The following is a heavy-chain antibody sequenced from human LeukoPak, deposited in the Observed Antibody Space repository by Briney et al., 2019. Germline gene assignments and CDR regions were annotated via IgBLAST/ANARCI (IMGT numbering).Heavy chain of an antibody. J-gene: IGHJ3*02. Sequence: VGCLRLSCAASGFTVSSNYMSWVRQAPGKGLEWVSVISSGGRTYYADSVKGRFTISRDNSKNTLYLQMNSLRAEDTAVYYCARELLDSSGYYYGRPPSFDAFDIWGQGTMVTVSS. CDR2: ISSGGRT. D-gene: IGHD3-22*01. CDR1: GFTVSSNY. V-gene: IGHV3-53*01. CDR3: ARELLDSSGYYYGRPPSFDAFDI.